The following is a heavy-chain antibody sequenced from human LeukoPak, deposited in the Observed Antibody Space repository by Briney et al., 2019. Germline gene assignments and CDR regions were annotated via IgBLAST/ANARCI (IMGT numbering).Heavy chain of an antibody. J-gene: IGHJ5*02. Sequence: SQTLSLTCTVSGGSISSGSYYGSWIRQPAGRGLEWIGRSYTSGSTNYNPSLKSRVTISVDTSKNQFSLKLSSVTAADTAVYYCARDRIFGGFDPWGQGTLVTVSS. CDR1: GGSISSGSYY. CDR2: SYTSGST. CDR3: ARDRIFGGFDP. V-gene: IGHV4-61*02. D-gene: IGHD3-3*01.